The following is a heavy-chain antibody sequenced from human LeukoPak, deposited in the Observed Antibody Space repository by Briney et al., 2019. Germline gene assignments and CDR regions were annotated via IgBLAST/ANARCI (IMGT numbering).Heavy chain of an antibody. CDR2: INHSGST. J-gene: IGHJ4*02. CDR1: GGSFSGYY. D-gene: IGHD3-22*01. CDR3: ARGDLYDSSGYYYILVY. Sequence: PXETLSLXCAVYGGSFSGYYWSWIRQPPGKGLEWIGGINHSGSTNYNPSLKSRVTISVDTSKNQFSLKLSSVTAADTAVYYCARGDLYDSSGYYYILVYWGQGTLVTVSS. V-gene: IGHV4-34*01.